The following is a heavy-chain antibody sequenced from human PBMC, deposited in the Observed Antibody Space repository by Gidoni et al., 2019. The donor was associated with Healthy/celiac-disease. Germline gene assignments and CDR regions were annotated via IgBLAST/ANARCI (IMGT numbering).Heavy chain of an antibody. J-gene: IGHJ2*01. CDR2: INHSGST. CDR1: GGSFSGYY. CDR3: ARTEYFDL. V-gene: IGHV4-34*01. Sequence: QVQLQQWGAGLLKPSETLSLTCAVYGGSFSGYYWSWIRQPPGKGLEWIGEINHSGSTNYNPSLKSRVTISVDTSKNQFSLKLSSVTAADTAVYYCARTEYFDLWGRGTLVTVSS.